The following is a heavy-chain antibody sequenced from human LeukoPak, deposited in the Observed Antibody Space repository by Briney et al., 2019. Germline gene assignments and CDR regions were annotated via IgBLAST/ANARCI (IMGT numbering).Heavy chain of an antibody. CDR1: GFTFSRYW. V-gene: IGHV3-7*01. J-gene: IGHJ4*02. CDR2: IKQDGSEK. D-gene: IGHD3-22*01. Sequence: GGSLRLSCTASGFTFSRYWMSWVRQAPGKGLEWVANIKQDGSEKYYVDSVKGRFTISRDNAKNSLYLQLNSLRAEDTAVYYCARTGSSGYLTFDYWGQGILVTVSS. CDR3: ARTGSSGYLTFDY.